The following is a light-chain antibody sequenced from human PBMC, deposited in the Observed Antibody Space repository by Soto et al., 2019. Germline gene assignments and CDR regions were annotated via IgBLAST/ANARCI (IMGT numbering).Light chain of an antibody. J-gene: IGKJ1*01. CDR2: GAS. Sequence: EIVMTQSPATLSVSPGERATLSCRASQSVSSNLAWYQQKPGQAPRLLIYGASPRATGIPAKFSGSGSGTEFTLTFSSLQSEDFAVYYCQQYNNWPRTFGQGNKVEIQ. CDR3: QQYNNWPRT. V-gene: IGKV3-15*01. CDR1: QSVSSN.